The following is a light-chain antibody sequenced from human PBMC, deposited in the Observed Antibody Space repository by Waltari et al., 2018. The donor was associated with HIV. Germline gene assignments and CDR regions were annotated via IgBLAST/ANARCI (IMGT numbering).Light chain of an antibody. J-gene: IGKJ2*01. Sequence: DIVMTQSPDSLTVFLGDRATINCKSSQSVLYSSNNNNYLAWYQQKAGQPPKLLIYWASTRESGVPDRFSASGSGTDFSLTISSLQAEDVAVYYCQQYYSTPYTFGQGTKLEIK. CDR1: QSVLYSSNNNNY. V-gene: IGKV4-1*01. CDR3: QQYYSTPYT. CDR2: WAS.